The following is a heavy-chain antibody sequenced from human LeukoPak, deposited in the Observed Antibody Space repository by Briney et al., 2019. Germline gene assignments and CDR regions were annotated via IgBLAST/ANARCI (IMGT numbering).Heavy chain of an antibody. D-gene: IGHD5-24*01. Sequence: PSETLSLTCTVSGYSISSGYYWGWIRQPPGKGLEWIGSIYHSGSTYYNPSLKSRVTISVDTSKNQFSLKLSSVTAADTAVYYCLTRGRWLQIQDDYWGQGTLVTVSS. CDR1: GYSISSGYY. V-gene: IGHV4-38-2*02. CDR2: IYHSGST. J-gene: IGHJ4*02. CDR3: LTRGRWLQIQDDY.